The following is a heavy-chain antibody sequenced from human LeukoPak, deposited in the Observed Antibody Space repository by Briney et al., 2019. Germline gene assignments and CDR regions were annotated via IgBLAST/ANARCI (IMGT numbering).Heavy chain of an antibody. V-gene: IGHV3-53*01. CDR2: IYSAGST. J-gene: IGHJ4*02. CDR1: GFTASDNH. Sequence: GGSLRLSCAASGFTASDNHMSWVRQAPGKGLEWVSLIYSAGSTYYADSVTGRFTISRDNSKNTLFLQMNSLRAEDTAVYYCARRGDGGRSFDYWGQGTLVTVSS. CDR3: ARRGDGGRSFDY. D-gene: IGHD4-23*01.